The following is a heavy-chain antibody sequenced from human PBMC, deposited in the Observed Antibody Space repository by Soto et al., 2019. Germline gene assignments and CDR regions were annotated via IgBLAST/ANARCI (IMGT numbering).Heavy chain of an antibody. Sequence: EVQLVESGGGLVQPGGSLRLSCAASGFTFSSYSMNWVRQAPGKGLEWVSYINSGSSTIYYADSVKGRFTISRDNTKNSLYLQMNRLRDEYTAVYYCARDAPRCSGGSCFDFWGQGTLVTVSS. CDR2: INSGSSTI. J-gene: IGHJ4*02. D-gene: IGHD2-15*01. CDR3: ARDAPRCSGGSCFDF. V-gene: IGHV3-48*02. CDR1: GFTFSSYS.